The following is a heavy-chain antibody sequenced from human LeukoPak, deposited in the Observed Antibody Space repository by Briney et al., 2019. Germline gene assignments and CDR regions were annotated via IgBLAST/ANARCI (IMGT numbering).Heavy chain of an antibody. CDR2: MNPNSGHT. CDR3: ARSIVGVRKRNDY. D-gene: IGHD1-26*01. CDR1: GYTFTSYG. J-gene: IGHJ4*02. V-gene: IGHV1-8*02. Sequence: GASVKVSCKASGYTFTSYGIIGVRQASGQGLEWMGWMNPNSGHTGYAQKFQGRVTMTRSTSISTAYMELTSLTSEDSAVYYCARSIVGVRKRNDYWGQGTLVTVSS.